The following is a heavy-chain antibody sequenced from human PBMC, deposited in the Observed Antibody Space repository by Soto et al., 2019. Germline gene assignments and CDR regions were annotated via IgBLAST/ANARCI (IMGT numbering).Heavy chain of an antibody. D-gene: IGHD3-22*01. CDR3: ARSLLGDVYDSDGLEN. V-gene: IGHV1-69*02. Sequence: QVQLVQSGTEVKKPGSSVTVSCKASGGPYSKYSISWVRQAPGRGLEWMGRIIPMYDITNYAQKFKGRVTISADKSTRTVYMDLSSLRSEDTAVYYCARSLLGDVYDSDGLENWGQGTLVTVSS. J-gene: IGHJ4*02. CDR2: IIPMYDIT. CDR1: GGPYSKYS.